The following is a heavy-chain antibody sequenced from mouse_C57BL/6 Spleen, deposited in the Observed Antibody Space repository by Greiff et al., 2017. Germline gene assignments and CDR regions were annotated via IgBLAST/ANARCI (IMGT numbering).Heavy chain of an antibody. J-gene: IGHJ2*01. Sequence: VQLQQPGAELVRPGSSVKLSCKASGYTFTSYWMDWVKQRPGQGLEWIGNIYPSDSETNYNQKFKDKATLTVDKSSSPAYIQLSSLTSEDSAVYYCARSGQLGRFDYWGQGTTLTVSS. D-gene: IGHD4-1*02. CDR2: IYPSDSET. CDR1: GYTFTSYW. V-gene: IGHV1-61*01. CDR3: ARSGQLGRFDY.